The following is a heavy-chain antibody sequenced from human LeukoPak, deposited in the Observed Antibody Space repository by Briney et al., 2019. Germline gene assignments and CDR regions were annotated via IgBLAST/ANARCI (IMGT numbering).Heavy chain of an antibody. CDR3: ARDLNYYDSSGYYPNIDY. V-gene: IGHV1-2*02. CDR2: INPNSGGT. Sequence: ASVKVSCKASGYTFTGYYMHWVRQAPGQGLEWMGWINPNSGGTNYAQKFQGRVTMTGDTSISTAYMELSRLRSDDTAVYYCARDLNYYDSSGYYPNIDYWGQGTLVTVSS. D-gene: IGHD3-22*01. CDR1: GYTFTGYY. J-gene: IGHJ4*02.